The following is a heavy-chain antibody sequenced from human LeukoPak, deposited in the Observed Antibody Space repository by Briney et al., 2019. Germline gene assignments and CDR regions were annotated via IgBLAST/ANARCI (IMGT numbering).Heavy chain of an antibody. CDR3: ARSSWYTEYYYYGMDV. Sequence: GGSLRLSCVGSGFTFSNYWMSWVRQAPGKGLEWVANIKQDGSEKLYVDSVKGRFTISRDNAKNSVYLQMNSLRGEDTAVYYCARSSWYTEYYYYGMDVWGQGTTVTVSS. CDR2: IKQDGSEK. J-gene: IGHJ6*02. D-gene: IGHD6-13*01. CDR1: GFTFSNYW. V-gene: IGHV3-7*05.